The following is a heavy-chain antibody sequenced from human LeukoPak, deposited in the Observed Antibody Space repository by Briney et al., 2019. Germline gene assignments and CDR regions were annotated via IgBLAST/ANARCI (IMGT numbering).Heavy chain of an antibody. J-gene: IGHJ4*02. Sequence: GGSLRLSCVASGFTFSYLAMGWVRQAPGKGLEWVSVISDSGGTTYYADSVKGRFTISRDNSRNTLYLQMNSLRVDDTAVYYCAKDARRYSGWYFFDHWGQGTLVTVSS. D-gene: IGHD6-19*01. CDR1: GFTFSYLA. V-gene: IGHV3-23*01. CDR3: AKDARRYSGWYFFDH. CDR2: ISDSGGTT.